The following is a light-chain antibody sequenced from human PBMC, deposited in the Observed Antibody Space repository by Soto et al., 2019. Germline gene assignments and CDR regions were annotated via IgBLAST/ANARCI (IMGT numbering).Light chain of an antibody. V-gene: IGLV1-40*01. CDR2: GNN. CDR1: SSNIGAGYD. Sequence: QSVLTQPPSVSGAPGQRVTISCTGGSSNIGAGYDVHWYRQFPGTAPKLLVYGNNNRPSGISDRFSASKSGSSASLAITGRQAEDEADYYCQSYDTSLRALVFGGGTQLTVL. CDR3: QSYDTSLRALV. J-gene: IGLJ7*01.